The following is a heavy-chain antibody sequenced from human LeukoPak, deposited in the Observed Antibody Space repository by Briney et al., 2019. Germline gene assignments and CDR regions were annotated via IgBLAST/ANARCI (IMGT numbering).Heavy chain of an antibody. J-gene: IGHJ4*02. CDR3: ARGGRYFDWLLSNQYYFDY. V-gene: IGHV1-8*01. D-gene: IGHD3-9*01. CDR2: MNPNSGNT. CDR1: GYTFTSYD. Sequence: ASVKVSCKASGYTFTSYDINWVRQATGQGLEWMGWMNPNSGNTGYAQKFQGRVTMTRNTPISTAYMELSSLRSEDTAVYYCARGGRYFDWLLSNQYYFDYWGQGTLVTVSS.